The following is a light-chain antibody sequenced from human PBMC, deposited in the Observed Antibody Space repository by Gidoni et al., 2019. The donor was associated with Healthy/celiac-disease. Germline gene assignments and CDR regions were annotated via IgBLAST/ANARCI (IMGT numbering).Light chain of an antibody. V-gene: IGKV3-11*01. CDR1: QSVSSY. Sequence: DIVLTQSPATLSLSPGERATLSCRASQSVSSYLAWYQQKPGQAPRLLIYDASNRATGIPARFSGSGSGTDFTLTISSLEPEDFAVYYCQQRSNWPREFGQGTKVEIK. J-gene: IGKJ1*01. CDR3: QQRSNWPRE. CDR2: DAS.